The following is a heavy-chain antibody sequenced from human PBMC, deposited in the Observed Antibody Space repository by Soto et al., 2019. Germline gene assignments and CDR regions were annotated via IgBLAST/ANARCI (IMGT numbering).Heavy chain of an antibody. V-gene: IGHV6-1*01. CDR2: TYYKSRWYN. CDR3: TRDPVGYYYGMDV. J-gene: IGHJ6*02. Sequence: QVQLEQSGPGLVKPSQTLSLTCAISGDSVSTNNAAWNWIRQSPSRGLEWLGRTYYKSRWYNDYAVSVRSRITINPDTSKNQFSLQLNSVTPEYTAMYYCTRDPVGYYYGMDVWGQGTTVIVSS. CDR1: GDSVSTNNAA.